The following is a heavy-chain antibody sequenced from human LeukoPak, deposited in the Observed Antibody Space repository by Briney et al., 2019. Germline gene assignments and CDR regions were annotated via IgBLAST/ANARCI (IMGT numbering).Heavy chain of an antibody. CDR2: ITGAGKT. D-gene: IGHD3-10*01. J-gene: IGHJ5*02. CDR1: KFTFSNYA. Sequence: GGSLRLSCAASKFTFSNYAMTWVRQAPGKGPEWVSSITGAGKTYYPDSVKGRFTVSRDNFQNTLYLQMSAVRTEDTAIYYCAKGKSSGSVDWFDPWGQGTLVTVSS. V-gene: IGHV3-23*01. CDR3: AKGKSSGSVDWFDP.